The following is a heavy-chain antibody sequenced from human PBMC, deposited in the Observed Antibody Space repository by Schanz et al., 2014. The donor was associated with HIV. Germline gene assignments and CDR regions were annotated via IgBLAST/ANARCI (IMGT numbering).Heavy chain of an antibody. V-gene: IGHV3-72*01. Sequence: EVQLVESGGGLVKPGGSLRLSCAASGFTLSSYSMNWVRQAPGKGLEWVGRSKNKANGYITEYTASVKGRFTISRDDSRNSLYLQMNSLKTEDTAVYFCARWRSGAPSNWGQGTLVTVSS. CDR1: GFTLSSYS. CDR3: ARWRSGAPSN. J-gene: IGHJ4*02. CDR2: SKNKANGYIT. D-gene: IGHD3-10*01.